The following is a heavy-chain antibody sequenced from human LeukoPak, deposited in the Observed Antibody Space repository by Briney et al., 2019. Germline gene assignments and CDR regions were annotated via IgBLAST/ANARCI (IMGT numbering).Heavy chain of an antibody. CDR2: IYTSGSA. J-gene: IGHJ4*02. V-gene: IGHV4-4*07. CDR3: ARDLYSGYDSAFDY. D-gene: IGHD5-12*01. CDR1: GGSISSYY. Sequence: SETLSLTCTVSGGSISSYYWSWIRLPAGKGLEWIGRIYTSGSANYNPSLKSRVTMSIDTSKNQLSLKPRSVTAADTAVYYCARDLYSGYDSAFDYWGQGTLVTVSS.